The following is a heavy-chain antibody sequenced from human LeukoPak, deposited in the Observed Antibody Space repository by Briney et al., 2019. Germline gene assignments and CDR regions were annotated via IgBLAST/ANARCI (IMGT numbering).Heavy chain of an antibody. CDR2: ISGSGGST. J-gene: IGHJ4*02. V-gene: IGHV3-23*01. CDR1: GFTFSSYA. Sequence: PGRSLRLSCAASGFTFSSYAMHWVRQAPGKGPEWVSAISGSGGSTYYADSVKGRFTISRDNSKNTLYLQMNSLRAEDTAVYYCARGSSSGYYHFDYWGQGTLVTVSS. D-gene: IGHD3-22*01. CDR3: ARGSSSGYYHFDY.